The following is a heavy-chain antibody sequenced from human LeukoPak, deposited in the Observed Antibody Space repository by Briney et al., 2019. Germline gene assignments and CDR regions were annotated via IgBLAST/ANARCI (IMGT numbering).Heavy chain of an antibody. V-gene: IGHV4-59*01. CDR3: ARDNWNYGSSMDV. CDR1: GGPISSYY. Sequence: SETLSLTCTVSGGPISSYYWSWIRQPPGKGLEWIGYIYYSGSTNYNPSLKSRVTISVDTSKNQFSLKLSSVTAADTAVYYCARDNWNYGSSMDVWGQGTTVTVSS. D-gene: IGHD1-7*01. J-gene: IGHJ6*02. CDR2: IYYSGST.